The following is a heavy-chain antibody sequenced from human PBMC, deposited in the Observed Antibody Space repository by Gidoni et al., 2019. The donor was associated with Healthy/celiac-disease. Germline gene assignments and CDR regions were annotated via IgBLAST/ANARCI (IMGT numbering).Heavy chain of an antibody. Sequence: QVQLVQSGAEVKKPGASVKVSCKASGYTFTSYGISWVRQAPGQGLEWMGWSSAYNGNTNYAQKLQGRGTMTTDTSTSTAYMELRSLRSDDTAVYYCARDRSGLLWFGELFYFDAFDIWGQGTMVTVSS. J-gene: IGHJ3*02. CDR3: ARDRSGLLWFGELFYFDAFDI. V-gene: IGHV1-18*01. CDR1: GYTFTSYG. D-gene: IGHD3-10*01. CDR2: SSAYNGNT.